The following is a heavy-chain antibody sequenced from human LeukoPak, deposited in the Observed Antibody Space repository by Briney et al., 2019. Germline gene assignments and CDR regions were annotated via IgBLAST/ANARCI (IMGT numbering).Heavy chain of an antibody. Sequence: ASVKVSCKASGYTFTSYGISWVRQAPGQGLEWMGWISVYNGNRNYAQKFQGRLTMTTDTSTSTAYTELRSLGSDDTAVYYCARDTGYGDYVGDYWGQGTLVTVSS. CDR3: ARDTGYGDYVGDY. J-gene: IGHJ4*02. D-gene: IGHD4-17*01. V-gene: IGHV1-18*01. CDR1: GYTFTSYG. CDR2: ISVYNGNR.